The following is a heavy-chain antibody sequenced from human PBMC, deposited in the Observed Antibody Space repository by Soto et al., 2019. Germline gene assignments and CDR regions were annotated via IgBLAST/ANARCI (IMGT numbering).Heavy chain of an antibody. J-gene: IGHJ4*02. CDR1: GGSISSDY. Sequence: SSETLSLTCTVSGGSISSDYWSWIRQPPGKGLEWIGYIYNFGSTNYNPSLKGRVTISVDTSKNQFSLKLSSVTAADTAVYYCARHSPDFDWLSQFDYWGQGTLVTVSS. D-gene: IGHD3-9*01. CDR2: IYNFGST. V-gene: IGHV4-59*08. CDR3: ARHSPDFDWLSQFDY.